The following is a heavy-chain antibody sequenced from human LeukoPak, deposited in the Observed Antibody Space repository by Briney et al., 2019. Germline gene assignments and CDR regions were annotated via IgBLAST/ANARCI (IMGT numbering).Heavy chain of an antibody. J-gene: IGHJ4*02. Sequence: PGGSLRLSCAASGFTFSSYAMSWVRQAPGKGLEWVSGISGSGPYTFYTDSAKGRFTISRDSSKNTLYLQMNSLRAEDTALYYCAKHGYCSGISCFFDFWGQGTLVTVSS. V-gene: IGHV3-23*01. D-gene: IGHD2-2*03. CDR3: AKHGYCSGISCFFDF. CDR2: ISGSGPYT. CDR1: GFTFSSYA.